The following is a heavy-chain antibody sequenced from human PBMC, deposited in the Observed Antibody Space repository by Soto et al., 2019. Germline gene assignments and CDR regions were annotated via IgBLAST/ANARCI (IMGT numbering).Heavy chain of an antibody. J-gene: IGHJ3*02. V-gene: IGHV1-2*04. D-gene: IGHD2-15*01. CDR2: INPNSGGT. CDR1: GYTFTNYV. Sequence: ASVKVSCKASGYTFTNYVMHWVRQAPGQRLEWMGWINPNSGGTNYAQKFQGWVTMTRDTSISTAYMELSRLRSDDTAVYYCARDDCSGGSCYGAFDIWGQGTMVTVSS. CDR3: ARDDCSGGSCYGAFDI.